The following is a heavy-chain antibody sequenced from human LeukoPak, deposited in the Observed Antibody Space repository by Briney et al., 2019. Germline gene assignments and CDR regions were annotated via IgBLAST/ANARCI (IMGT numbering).Heavy chain of an antibody. CDR1: GFTFSEAW. V-gene: IGHV3-74*01. CDR2: INNDGSTT. D-gene: IGHD3-10*01. Sequence: GGSLRLSCAASGFTFSEAWMHWVRQAPGKGLVWVSRINNDGSTTRYADSVKGRFTISRDNAKNTPYLQMNSLRAEDTAVYYCARVSGPGMNEYFHLWGQGTLVTVPS. CDR3: ARVSGPGMNEYFHL. J-gene: IGHJ1*01.